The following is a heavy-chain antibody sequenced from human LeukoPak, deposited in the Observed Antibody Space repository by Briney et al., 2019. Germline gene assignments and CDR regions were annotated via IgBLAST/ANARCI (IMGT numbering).Heavy chain of an antibody. J-gene: IGHJ4*02. CDR2: IYPGDSDT. D-gene: IGHD3-3*01. CDR1: GCIFTSYW. V-gene: IGHV5-51*01. CDR3: ARSYYDFWSGYYGY. Sequence: KVGESLQISCQGSGCIFTSYWIGWVRQLPGKGLEWMGIIYPGDSDTRDSPSFQGQVTISADKSISTAYLQWSSLKASDTAMYYCARSYYDFWSGYYGYWGQGTLVTVSS.